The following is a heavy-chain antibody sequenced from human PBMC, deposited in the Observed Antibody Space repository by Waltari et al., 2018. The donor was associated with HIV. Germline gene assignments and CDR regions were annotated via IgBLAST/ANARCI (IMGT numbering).Heavy chain of an antibody. D-gene: IGHD6-13*01. J-gene: IGHJ4*02. Sequence: QLQLQESGPGLVKSSETLSLICNVSGGSISSSSYYWGWIRQAPGKGLEWIGSFYYSGDTYSIPSLKSRVTISSDTSNNYFSLKVRSVTDADTAMYYCARRSAAGTNQAFDHWGQGTLVTVSS. CDR3: ARRSAAGTNQAFDH. V-gene: IGHV4-39*02. CDR2: FYYSGDT. CDR1: GGSISSSSYY.